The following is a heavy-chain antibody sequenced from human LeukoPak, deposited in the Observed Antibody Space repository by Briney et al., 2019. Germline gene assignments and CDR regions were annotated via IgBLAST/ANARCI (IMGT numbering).Heavy chain of an antibody. CDR3: ATWGDTTAEYFQR. J-gene: IGHJ1*01. Sequence: GGSLRLSCAASGFTFSRYWMSWVRQVPRKGLEWVANIKQDGSEKYYVDSVKGRFTISRDNAKNSLYLQMNSLRVEDTAVYYCATWGDTTAEYFQRWGQGTLVTVSS. D-gene: IGHD2-21*02. CDR1: GFTFSRYW. CDR2: IKQDGSEK. V-gene: IGHV3-7*01.